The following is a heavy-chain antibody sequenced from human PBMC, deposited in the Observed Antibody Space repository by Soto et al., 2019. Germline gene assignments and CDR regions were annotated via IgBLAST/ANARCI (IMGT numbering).Heavy chain of an antibody. Sequence: SETLSLTCAVYGGSFSGYYWSWIRQPPGKGLEWIGEINHSGSTNYNPSLKSRVTISVDTSKNQFSLKLSSVTAADTAVYYCARGPESRGRRYSGYDGGGYYYYYMDVWGKGTTVTVSS. J-gene: IGHJ6*03. D-gene: IGHD5-12*01. CDR3: ARGPESRGRRYSGYDGGGYYYYYMDV. CDR2: INHSGST. CDR1: GGSFSGYY. V-gene: IGHV4-34*01.